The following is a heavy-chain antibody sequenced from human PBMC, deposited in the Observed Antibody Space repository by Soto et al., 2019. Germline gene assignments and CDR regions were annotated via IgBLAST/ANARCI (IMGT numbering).Heavy chain of an antibody. CDR2: IYHSGST. J-gene: IGHJ5*02. D-gene: IGHD2-2*01. V-gene: IGHV4-30-2*01. Sequence: SETLSLTCAVSGGSISSGGYSWSWIRQPPGKGLEWIGYIYHSGSTYYNPPLKSRVTISVDRSKNQFSLKLSSVTAADTAVYYCARVGSLYCSSTSCSGNWFDPWGQGTLVTVSS. CDR3: ARVGSLYCSSTSCSGNWFDP. CDR1: GGSISSGGYS.